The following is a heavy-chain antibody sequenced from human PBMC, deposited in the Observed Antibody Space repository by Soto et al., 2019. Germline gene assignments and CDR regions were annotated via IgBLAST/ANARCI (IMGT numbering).Heavy chain of an antibody. CDR1: GGSISSYY. J-gene: IGHJ4*02. Sequence: SETLSLTCTVSGGSISSYYWSWIRQPPGKGLEWIGYIYYSGSTNYNPSLKSRVTISVDTSKNQFSLKLSSVTAADTAVYYCARTYYYGSGSYGGFDYWGQGTLVTVSS. CDR2: IYYSGST. D-gene: IGHD3-10*01. CDR3: ARTYYYGSGSYGGFDY. V-gene: IGHV4-59*01.